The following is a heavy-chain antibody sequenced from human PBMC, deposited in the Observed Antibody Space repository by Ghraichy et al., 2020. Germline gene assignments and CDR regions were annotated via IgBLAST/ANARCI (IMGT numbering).Heavy chain of an antibody. Sequence: ASVKVSCKASGYTFTSYGISWVRQAPGQGLEWMGWISAYNGNTNYAQKLQGRVTMTTDTSTSTAYMELRSLRSDDTAVYYCARDLRSIAAAGTLEYYYYYGTDVWGQGTTVTVSS. J-gene: IGHJ6*02. CDR3: ARDLRSIAAAGTLEYYYYYGTDV. CDR2: ISAYNGNT. V-gene: IGHV1-18*04. CDR1: GYTFTSYG. D-gene: IGHD6-13*01.